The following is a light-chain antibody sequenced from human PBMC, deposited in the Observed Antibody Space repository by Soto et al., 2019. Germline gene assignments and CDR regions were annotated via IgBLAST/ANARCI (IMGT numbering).Light chain of an antibody. Sequence: EIVLTQSPGTLSLSPGERATLSCRASQSVSSRYLAWYQQKLGQAPRLLIYGASSRATGIQARFSGGGSGTDSTLPISRLEPEDSAVYYCQQYANSPPPFGQGTKVDNK. J-gene: IGKJ1*01. CDR3: QQYANSPPP. CDR2: GAS. V-gene: IGKV3-20*01. CDR1: QSVSSRY.